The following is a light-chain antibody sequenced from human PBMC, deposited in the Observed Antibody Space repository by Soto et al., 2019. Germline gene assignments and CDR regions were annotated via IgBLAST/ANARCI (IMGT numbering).Light chain of an antibody. J-gene: IGLJ7*02. CDR2: RNN. CDR1: SSNIGSNY. CDR3: AAWDSSLRGVV. V-gene: IGLV1-47*01. Sequence: QSVLTQPPSASGTPGQRVTISCSGSSSNIGSNYVYWYQQLPGTAPKLLIYRNNQRPSGVPGRFSGAKSVTSASLAISGLRAEDSAEYSCAAWDSSLRGVVFGGGTLLAAL.